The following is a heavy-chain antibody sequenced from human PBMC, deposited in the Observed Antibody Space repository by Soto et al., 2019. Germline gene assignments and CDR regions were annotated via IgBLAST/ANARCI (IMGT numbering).Heavy chain of an antibody. V-gene: IGHV4-59*01. D-gene: IGHD2-15*01. Sequence: SETLSLTCTVSGGSISSYYWNWIRRPPGKGLEWLGYIYYSGSTTYNPSLQSRVTISVDTSKNQFSLSLSSVTAADTAVYYCARARYCSGGSGYSDYWGQGILVTVSS. CDR2: IYYSGST. CDR3: ARARYCSGGSGYSDY. J-gene: IGHJ4*02. CDR1: GGSISSYY.